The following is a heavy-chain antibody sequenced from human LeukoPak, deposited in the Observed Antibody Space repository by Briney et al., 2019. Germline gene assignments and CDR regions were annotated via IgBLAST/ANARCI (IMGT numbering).Heavy chain of an antibody. CDR3: SRAPDSSGYYYHFDY. CDR2: ISYGGNNQ. Sequence: GGSLRLSCGASGFTFSHYAMNWVRQAPGQGLEWVAIISYGGNNQYYADSVKGRITISRDNTKNTVYLQMNSLRPEDTAVYYCSRAPDSSGYYYHFDYCGQGTLVTVSS. CDR1: GFTFSHYA. D-gene: IGHD3-22*01. V-gene: IGHV3-30-3*01. J-gene: IGHJ4*02.